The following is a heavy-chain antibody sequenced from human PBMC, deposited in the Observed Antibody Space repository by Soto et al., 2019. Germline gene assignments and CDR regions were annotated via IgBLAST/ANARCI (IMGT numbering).Heavy chain of an antibody. V-gene: IGHV1-18*01. J-gene: IGHJ3*02. Sequence: QVQLVQSGAEVKKPGASVKVSCKASGYTFTSYGISWVRHAPGQGLEWMGWISAYNGNTNYAQKLQGRVTMTTDTSTSTDYMELRSLRSDDTAVYYCARDLAKTIVLVPAAMRADAFDICGQGTMVTVSS. CDR1: GYTFTSYG. D-gene: IGHD2-2*01. CDR2: ISAYNGNT. CDR3: ARDLAKTIVLVPAAMRADAFDI.